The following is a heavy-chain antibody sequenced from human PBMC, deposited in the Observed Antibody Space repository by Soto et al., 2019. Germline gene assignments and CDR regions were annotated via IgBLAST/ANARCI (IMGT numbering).Heavy chain of an antibody. J-gene: IGHJ4*02. Sequence: EVQLVESGGGLVKPGGSLRLSCAASGFPFSENSMKWARQAPGKGLEWVSSISSTSTYIFYADSLKGRFTISRDNAKNSLYLQVNSLRADDTAVYYCARNGSGNYYHFDYWGQGTLVTVSS. CDR3: ARNGSGNYYHFDY. CDR1: GFPFSENS. CDR2: ISSTSTYI. V-gene: IGHV3-21*01. D-gene: IGHD3-10*01.